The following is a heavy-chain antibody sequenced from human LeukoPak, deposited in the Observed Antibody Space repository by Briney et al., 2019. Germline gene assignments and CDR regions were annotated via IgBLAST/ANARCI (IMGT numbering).Heavy chain of an antibody. CDR2: IYYSGST. D-gene: IGHD3-10*01. Sequence: KPSETLSLXCTVSGGSISNYYWSWIRQPPGKGLGWIAYIYYSGSTNYNPSLKSRVTISIDTSKNQFSLKLSSVTAADTAVYYCARSYGSGSYPWFDPWGQGTLVTVSS. J-gene: IGHJ5*02. CDR1: GGSISNYY. V-gene: IGHV4-59*12. CDR3: ARSYGSGSYPWFDP.